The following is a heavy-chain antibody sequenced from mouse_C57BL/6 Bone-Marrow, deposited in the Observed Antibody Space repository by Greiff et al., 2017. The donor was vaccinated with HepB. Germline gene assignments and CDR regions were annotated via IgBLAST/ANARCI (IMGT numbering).Heavy chain of an antibody. CDR3: ARSPPYYYGSSYWYFDV. D-gene: IGHD1-1*01. CDR1: GYAFSSSW. J-gene: IGHJ1*03. CDR2: IYPGDGDT. Sequence: QVHVKQSGPELVKPGASVKISCKASGYAFSSSWMNWVKQRPGKGLEWIGRIYPGDGDTNYNGKFKGKATLTAGKSSSTAYMQLSSLTSEDSAVYFCARSPPYYYGSSYWYFDVWGTGTTVTVSS. V-gene: IGHV1-82*01.